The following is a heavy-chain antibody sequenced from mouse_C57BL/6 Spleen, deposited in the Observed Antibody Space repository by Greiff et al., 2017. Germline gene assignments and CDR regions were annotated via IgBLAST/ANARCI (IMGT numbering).Heavy chain of an antibody. V-gene: IGHV5-17*01. CDR2: ISSGSSTI. J-gene: IGHJ4*01. CDR3: AKTYGRAMDY. D-gene: IGHD1-1*01. CDR1: GFTFSDYG. Sequence: EVQVVESGGGLVKPGGSLKLSCAASGFTFSDYGMHWVRQAPEKGLEWVAYISSGSSTIYYADTVKGRVTISRDNAKNTLFLQRTSLRSEDTAMYYCAKTYGRAMDYWGQGTSVTVSS.